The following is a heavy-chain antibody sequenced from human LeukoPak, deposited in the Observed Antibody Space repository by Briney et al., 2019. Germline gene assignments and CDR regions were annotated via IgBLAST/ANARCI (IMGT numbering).Heavy chain of an antibody. CDR1: GGTFSSDA. V-gene: IGHV1-69*06. CDR3: ASGGDILTGYYNGPSYNWFGP. CDR2: IIIPISGAT. D-gene: IGHD3-9*01. J-gene: IGHJ5*02. Sequence: GSSVKVSCKASGGTFSSDAVSWVRQAPGQGLEWMGGIIIPISGATNYAQKFQGRVTITADKSTSTAYMELSSLRSEDTAVYFCASGGDILTGYYNGPSYNWFGPWGQGTLVTVSS.